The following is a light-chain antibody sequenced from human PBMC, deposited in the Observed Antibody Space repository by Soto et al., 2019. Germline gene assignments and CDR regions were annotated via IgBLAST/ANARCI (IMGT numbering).Light chain of an antibody. V-gene: IGLV6-57*04. J-gene: IGLJ2*01. CDR2: DDN. CDR1: SGSIATNY. CDR3: QSYDNFNRV. Sequence: NFMLTQPHSVSESPGKTVTISCSRSSGSIATNYVQWYQQRPGSAPTTVIYDDNQRPSGVPDRFSGSIDSSSNSASLTISGLKTEDEADYYWQSYDNFNRVFGGGTKLTVL.